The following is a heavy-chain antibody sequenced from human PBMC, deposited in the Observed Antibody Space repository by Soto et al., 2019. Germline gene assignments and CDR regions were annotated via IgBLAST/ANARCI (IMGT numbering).Heavy chain of an antibody. CDR2: IYYSGST. D-gene: IGHD1-26*01. CDR3: ARVIRVSGSYANYYYYFDMDV. V-gene: IGHV4-59*01. CDR1: GGSISSYY. Sequence: SETLSLTCTVSGGSISSYYWSWIRQPPGKGLEWIGYIYYSGSTNYNPSLKSRVTISVDTSKNQFSLKLSSVTAADTAVYYCARVIRVSGSYANYYYYFDMDVWGQGTTVTVS. J-gene: IGHJ6*02.